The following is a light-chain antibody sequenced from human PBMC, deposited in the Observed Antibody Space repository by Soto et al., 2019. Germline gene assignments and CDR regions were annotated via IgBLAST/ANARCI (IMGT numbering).Light chain of an antibody. CDR3: QSYNDWPFA. CDR2: GVS. CDR1: ESLFGF. Sequence: EVVLTQSPATLSVSPGDRVTLSCRASESLFGFLTWYQQKPGQAPRLLIYGVSTRPTGIPARFSGGGSATDFTLTISSLQSEDSAVYFCQSYNDWPFASGLGTRLEI. V-gene: IGKV3-15*01. J-gene: IGKJ2*01.